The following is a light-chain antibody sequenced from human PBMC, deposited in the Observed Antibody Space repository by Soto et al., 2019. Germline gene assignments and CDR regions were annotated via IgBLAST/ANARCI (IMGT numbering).Light chain of an antibody. CDR1: QSVLYSTNNEHY. CDR3: QQYYSPPHN. J-gene: IGKJ2*01. CDR2: WAS. Sequence: DIVLTQSPDSLAVSLGERATINCKSSQSVLYSTNNEHYLAWYQHKPGQPPKLLIYWASARHSGVPDRFSGSGSGTIFTLTISSLQAEDVAFYYCQQYYSPPHNFGQGTKLEIK. V-gene: IGKV4-1*01.